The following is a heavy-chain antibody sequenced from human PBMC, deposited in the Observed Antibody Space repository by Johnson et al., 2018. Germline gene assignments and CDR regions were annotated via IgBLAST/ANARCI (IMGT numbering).Heavy chain of an antibody. CDR1: GFSVSDHY. CDR3: ARGSVPQTYYYDSRGYRTAEYFQD. V-gene: IGHV3-53*01. CDR2: IYTDANT. Sequence: EVQLLESGGDLVQPGGSLRLSCAVSGFSVSDHYMNWVRPAPGKGLDWVSVIYTDANTYHADSVKGRFTISRDTSRNTLYLQMNSLTVEETAVYFCARGSVPQTYYYDSRGYRTAEYFQDWGQGTQVTVSS. D-gene: IGHD3-22*01. J-gene: IGHJ1*01.